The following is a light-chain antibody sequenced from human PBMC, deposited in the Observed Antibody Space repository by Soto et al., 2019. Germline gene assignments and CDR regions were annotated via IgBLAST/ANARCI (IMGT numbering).Light chain of an antibody. Sequence: DIQMTQSPASLSASVGERVTITCRASQNINIYLNWYQQRAGKAPRLLIYAASKLQSGVPSRFSGSTSGTDFTLTINSLQPEDFATYYCQQTDSAPSFGGGTKVDIK. CDR1: QNINIY. V-gene: IGKV1-39*01. CDR3: QQTDSAPS. CDR2: AAS. J-gene: IGKJ4*01.